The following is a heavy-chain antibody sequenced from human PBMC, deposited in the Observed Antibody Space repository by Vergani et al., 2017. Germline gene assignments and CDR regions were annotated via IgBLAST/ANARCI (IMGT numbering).Heavy chain of an antibody. J-gene: IGHJ5*02. Sequence: QVQLQQWGAGLLKPSETLSLTCAVYGGSFSGYYWRWIRQPPGKGLEWIGEINHSGSTNYNPSLKSRVTISVDTSKNQFSLKLSSVTAADTAVYYCARDRSRLVMTRAGWFDPWGQGTLVTVSS. V-gene: IGHV4-34*01. CDR1: GGSFSGYY. D-gene: IGHD3-9*01. CDR3: ARDRSRLVMTRAGWFDP. CDR2: INHSGST.